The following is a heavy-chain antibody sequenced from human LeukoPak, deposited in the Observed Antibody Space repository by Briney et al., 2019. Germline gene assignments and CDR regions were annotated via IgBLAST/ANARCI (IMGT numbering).Heavy chain of an antibody. D-gene: IGHD2-8*01. V-gene: IGHV1-2*02. CDR2: INPNSGGT. CDR1: GYTFTGYY. CDR3: ARVSPTVLDAFDI. Sequence: ASVKVSCKASGYTFTGYYMHWVRQAPGQGLEWMGWINPNSGGTNYAQKFQGRVTMTRDTSISTAYMELSRLRSDDTAVYYCARVSPTVLDAFDIWSQGTMVTVSS. J-gene: IGHJ3*02.